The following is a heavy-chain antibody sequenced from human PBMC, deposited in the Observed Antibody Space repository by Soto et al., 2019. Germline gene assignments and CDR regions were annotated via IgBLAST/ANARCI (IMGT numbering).Heavy chain of an antibody. CDR2: ISSSSSTI. Sequence: EVQLVESGGGLVQPGGSLRLSCAASGFTFSDYALNWVRQAPGEGLEWISYISSSSSTIYFADSLKGRFTISRDNAKNSLYLQMNSLRDEDTAVYYCAKLGMTTINRDYWGQGTQVTVSS. CDR1: GFTFSDYA. J-gene: IGHJ4*02. V-gene: IGHV3-48*02. D-gene: IGHD5-12*01. CDR3: AKLGMTTINRDY.